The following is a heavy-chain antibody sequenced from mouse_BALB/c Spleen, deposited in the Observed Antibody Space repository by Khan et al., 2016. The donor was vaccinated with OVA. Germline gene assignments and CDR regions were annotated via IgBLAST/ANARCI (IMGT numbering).Heavy chain of an antibody. D-gene: IGHD2-14*01. J-gene: IGHJ4*01. V-gene: IGHV3-2*02. Sequence: QLEESGPGLVKPSQSLSLTCTVTGYSITSDYAWNWIRQFPGNKLEWMGYISSTGGTSYNPSLKSRISITRDTSKNQFFLQLKSVTAEETATYYCARSLYYSYGYALDCWGRGTLVTVSS. CDR2: ISSTGGT. CDR3: ARSLYYSYGYALDC. CDR1: GYSITSDYA.